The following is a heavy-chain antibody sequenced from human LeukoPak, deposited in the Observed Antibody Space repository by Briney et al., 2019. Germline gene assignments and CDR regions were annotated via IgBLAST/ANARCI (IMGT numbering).Heavy chain of an antibody. V-gene: IGHV4-38-2*01. J-gene: IGHJ4*02. CDR3: ARHSGYDILTGYYPWYFDY. D-gene: IGHD3-9*01. CDR2: MHHSGST. CDR1: GYSISSGYY. Sequence: SETLSLTCAVSGYSISSGYYWGWIRQPPGKGLEWIGSMHHSGSTDYNPSLKRRVTISVDTSKNQFSLKLRFVTAADTAVYYCARHSGYDILTGYYPWYFDYWGQGTLVTVSS.